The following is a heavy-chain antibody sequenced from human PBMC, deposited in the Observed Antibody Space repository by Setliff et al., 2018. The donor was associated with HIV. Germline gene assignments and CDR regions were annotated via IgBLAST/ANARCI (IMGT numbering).Heavy chain of an antibody. Sequence: SETLSLTCTVSGGSISSSSYYWGWIRQPPGKGLEWIGSIYYSGSTYYNPSLKSRVTISVDTSKNQFSLKLSSVTAADTAVYYCARVSMYSSSWYYYYYGMDVWGQGTTVTVSS. CDR1: GGSISSSSYY. V-gene: IGHV4-39*07. CDR3: ARVSMYSSSWYYYYYGMDV. D-gene: IGHD6-13*01. J-gene: IGHJ6*02. CDR2: IYYSGST.